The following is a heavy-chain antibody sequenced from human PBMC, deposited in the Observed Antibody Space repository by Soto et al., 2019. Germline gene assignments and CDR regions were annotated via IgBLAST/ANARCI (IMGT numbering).Heavy chain of an antibody. CDR1: GFTFSNAW. CDR3: ARVFRRVVPAAIWFDP. D-gene: IGHD2-2*01. Sequence: PGGSLRLSCAASGFTFSNAWMSWVRQAPGKGLEWVGRIKSKTDGGTTDYAAPVKGRFTISRDDSKNTLYLQMNSLRAEDTAVYYCARVFRRVVPAAIWFDPWGQGTLVTVSS. V-gene: IGHV3-15*01. CDR2: IKSKTDGGTT. J-gene: IGHJ5*02.